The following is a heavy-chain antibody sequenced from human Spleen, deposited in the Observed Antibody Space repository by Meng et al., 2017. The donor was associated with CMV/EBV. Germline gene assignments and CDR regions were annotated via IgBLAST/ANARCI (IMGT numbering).Heavy chain of an antibody. CDR1: GYTFTGYY. CDR2: IIPIFGTA. D-gene: IGHD2-2*01. V-gene: IGHV1-69*05. J-gene: IGHJ6*02. CDR3: ARDIASVVVPAAIRYYYYYGMDV. Sequence: SVKVSCKASGYTFTGYYMHWVRQAPGQGLEWMGGIIPIFGTANYAQKFQGRVTITTDESTSTAYMELSSLRSEDTAVYYCARDIASVVVPAAIRYYYYYGMDVWGQGTTVTVSS.